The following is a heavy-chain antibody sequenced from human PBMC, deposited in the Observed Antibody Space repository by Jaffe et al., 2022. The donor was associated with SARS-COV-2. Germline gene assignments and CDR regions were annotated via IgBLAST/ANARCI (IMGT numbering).Heavy chain of an antibody. CDR2: ISGDGGST. D-gene: IGHD3-10*01. CDR3: AKDLGVINVGYYYYGMDV. V-gene: IGHV3-43*02. J-gene: IGHJ6*02. Sequence: EVQLVESGGGVVQPGGSLRLSCAASGFTFDDYAMHWVRQAPGKGLEWVSLISGDGGSTYYADSVKGRFTISRDNSKNSLYLQMNSLRTEDTALYYCAKDLGVINVGYYYYGMDVWGQGTTVTVSS. CDR1: GFTFDDYA.